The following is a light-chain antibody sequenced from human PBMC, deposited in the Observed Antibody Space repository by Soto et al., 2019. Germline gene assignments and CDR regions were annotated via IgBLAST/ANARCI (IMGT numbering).Light chain of an antibody. J-gene: IGLJ1*01. CDR2: DVS. CDR1: SSDVVGYNY. CDR3: SSYTSSSTHNYV. Sequence: QSALTQPASVSGSPGQSITISCTGTSSDVVGYNYVSWYQQHPGKAPKLMIYDVSTRPSGVSNRFSGSKSGNTASLTISGLHAEDEADYYCSSYTSSSTHNYVFGTGTKVTVL. V-gene: IGLV2-14*01.